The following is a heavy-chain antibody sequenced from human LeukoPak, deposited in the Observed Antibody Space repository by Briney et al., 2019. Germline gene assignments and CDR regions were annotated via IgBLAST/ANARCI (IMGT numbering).Heavy chain of an antibody. CDR3: ARVYDSSGYYPSGFDY. Sequence: GASVKVSCKSSGYTFTGHYMHWVRQARGQGLEWMGWINPNSGGTNYAQKFQGRVTMTRDTSISTAYMELSRLRSDDTAVYYCARVYDSSGYYPSGFDYWGQGTLVTVSS. CDR1: GYTFTGHY. J-gene: IGHJ4*02. CDR2: INPNSGGT. D-gene: IGHD3-22*01. V-gene: IGHV1-2*02.